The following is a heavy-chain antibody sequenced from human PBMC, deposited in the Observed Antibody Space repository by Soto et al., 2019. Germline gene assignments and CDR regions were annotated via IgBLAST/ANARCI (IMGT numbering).Heavy chain of an antibody. D-gene: IGHD2-15*01. J-gene: IGHJ4*02. CDR2: ISAYNGNT. CDR1: GYTFTSYG. CDR3: ARDPAGYCSGGSCYSGGYFDY. Sequence: QVQLVQSGAEVKKPGASVKVSCKASGYTFTSYGISWVRQAPGQGLEWMGWISAYNGNTNYAQKLQGRVTMTTDTSTSTAYMELRSLRSDDTAVYYCARDPAGYCSGGSCYSGGYFDYWGQGTLVTVSS. V-gene: IGHV1-18*01.